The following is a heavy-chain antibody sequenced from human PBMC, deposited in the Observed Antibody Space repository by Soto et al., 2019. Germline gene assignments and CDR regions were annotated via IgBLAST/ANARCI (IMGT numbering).Heavy chain of an antibody. CDR3: AKAVGSYGNFDY. V-gene: IGHV3-9*01. Sequence: PGGSLRLSCAASGFTFDDYAMHWVRQAPGKGLEWVSGISWNSGSIGYADSVKGRFTISRDNAKNSLYLQMNSLRAEDTALYYCAKAVGSYGNFDYWGKGNLVTVSS. CDR1: GFTFDDYA. D-gene: IGHD5-18*01. CDR2: ISWNSGSI. J-gene: IGHJ4*02.